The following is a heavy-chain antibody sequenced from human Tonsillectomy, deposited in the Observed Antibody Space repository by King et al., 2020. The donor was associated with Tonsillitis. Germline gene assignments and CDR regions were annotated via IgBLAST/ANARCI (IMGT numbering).Heavy chain of an antibody. CDR1: GFTFSGSA. CDR2: IRSKANSYAT. J-gene: IGHJ6*02. CDR3: TRVNYDFWSGPSDYGMDV. Sequence: VQLVESGGGLVQPGGSLKLSCAASGFTFSGSAMHWVRQASGKGLEWVGRIRSKANSYATAYAASVKGRFTISRDDSKNTAYLQMNSLKTEETAVDYCTRVNYDFWSGPSDYGMDVWGQGTTVTVSS. D-gene: IGHD3-3*01. V-gene: IGHV3-73*02.